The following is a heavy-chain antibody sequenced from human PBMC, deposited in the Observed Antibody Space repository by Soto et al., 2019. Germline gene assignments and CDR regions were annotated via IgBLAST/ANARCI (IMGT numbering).Heavy chain of an antibody. D-gene: IGHD2-2*01. V-gene: IGHV4-31*03. CDR1: GGSISSGGYY. J-gene: IGHJ4*02. CDR3: ARVNSLYCSSTSCPTGYFDY. CDR2: IYYSGST. Sequence: SETLSLTCTVSGGSISSGGYYWSWIRQHPGKGLEWIGYIYYSGSTYYNPSLKSRVTISVDTSKNQFSLKLSSVTAADTAVYYCARVNSLYCSSTSCPTGYFDYWGQGTLVTVS.